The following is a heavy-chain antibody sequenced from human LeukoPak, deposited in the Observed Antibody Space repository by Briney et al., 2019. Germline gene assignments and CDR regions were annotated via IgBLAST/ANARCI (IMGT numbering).Heavy chain of an antibody. Sequence: GGSLRLSCVASGFTFSSYVMSRVRQAPGKGLEWVSGISGSGGSTYYADSVKGRFTISRDNSKNTLYLQMNSLRAEDTAVYYCAKDRVAAAGTPRAFDIWGQGTMVTVSS. D-gene: IGHD6-13*01. CDR2: ISGSGGST. J-gene: IGHJ3*02. V-gene: IGHV3-23*01. CDR3: AKDRVAAAGTPRAFDI. CDR1: GFTFSSYV.